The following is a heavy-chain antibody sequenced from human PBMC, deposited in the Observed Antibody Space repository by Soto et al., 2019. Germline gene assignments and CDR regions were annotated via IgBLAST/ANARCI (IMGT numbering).Heavy chain of an antibody. CDR1: GFTFSSYG. J-gene: IGHJ5*02. CDR2: ISYDGSNK. V-gene: IGHV3-30*18. D-gene: IGHD6-6*01. CDR3: AKDRRAARPENWFDP. Sequence: GGSLRLSCAASGFTFSSYGMHWIRQAPGKGLEWVAVISYDGSNKYYADSVKGRFTISRDNSKNTLYLQMNSLRAEDTAVYYCAKDRRAARPENWFDPWGQGALVTVSS.